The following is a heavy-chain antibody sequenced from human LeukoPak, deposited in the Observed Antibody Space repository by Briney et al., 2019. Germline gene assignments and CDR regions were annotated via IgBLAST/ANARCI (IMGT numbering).Heavy chain of an antibody. V-gene: IGHV4-39*01. CDR2: VYYSGST. Sequence: SETLSLTCTVSGGSISNTNDYWGWIRQPPGKGLEWIGSVYYSGSTYYNPSLKSRVTIFVDTSKKQISLKLSSVTAADAAVYYCARQRSVLALFYFDHWGQGTLVTVSS. CDR3: ARQRSVLALFYFDH. D-gene: IGHD3-3*01. J-gene: IGHJ4*02. CDR1: GGSISNTNDY.